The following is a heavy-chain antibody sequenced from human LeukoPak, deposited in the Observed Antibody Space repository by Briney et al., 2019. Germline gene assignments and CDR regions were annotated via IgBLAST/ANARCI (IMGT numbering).Heavy chain of an antibody. CDR3: ARVPPFYYYYGMDV. CDR1: GFTFSSYA. Sequence: GGSLRLSCAASGFTFSSYAMSWVRQAPGKGLEWVSTISGSGGNTYYTDSAKGRFTISRDNSKNTLYLQMNSLRAEDTAVYYCARVPPFYYYYGMDVWGQGTTVTVSS. CDR2: ISGSGGNT. V-gene: IGHV3-23*01. D-gene: IGHD4/OR15-4a*01. J-gene: IGHJ6*02.